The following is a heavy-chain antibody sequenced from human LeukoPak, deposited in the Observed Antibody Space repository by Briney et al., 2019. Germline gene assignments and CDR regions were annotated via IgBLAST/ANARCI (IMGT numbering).Heavy chain of an antibody. Sequence: GGSLRLSCEASGFTFSSYSMNWVRQAPGKGLEGVSPISSSSSYIYYADSVQGRFTISRDNAKNSLYLQMSSLRAEDTAVYYCAREAYSSSWYGYWGRGTLVTVSS. V-gene: IGHV3-21*01. CDR2: ISSSSSYI. CDR3: AREAYSSSWYGY. J-gene: IGHJ4*02. CDR1: GFTFSSYS. D-gene: IGHD6-13*01.